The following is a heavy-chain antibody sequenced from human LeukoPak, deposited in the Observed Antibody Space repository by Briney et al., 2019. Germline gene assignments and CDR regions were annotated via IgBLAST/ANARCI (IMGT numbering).Heavy chain of an antibody. CDR1: GFTFSDYY. J-gene: IGHJ6*04. CDR3: ASEICREPLNHPV. Sequence: NPGGSLRLSCAASGFTFSDYYMSWIRQAPGKGLEWVSYISSSGSTIYYADSVKGRFTISRDNAKNSLYLQMNSLRAEDTAVYYCASEICREPLNHPVWGKGTTVTVSS. V-gene: IGHV3-11*04. D-gene: IGHD1-26*01. CDR2: ISSSGSTI.